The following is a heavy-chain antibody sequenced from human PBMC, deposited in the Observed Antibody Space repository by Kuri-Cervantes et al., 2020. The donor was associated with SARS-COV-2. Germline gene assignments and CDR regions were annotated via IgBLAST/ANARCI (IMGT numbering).Heavy chain of an antibody. J-gene: IGHJ6*02. D-gene: IGHD1-14*01. CDR2: INPHTGGT. Sequence: ASVKVSCKVSGYTLTELSMHWVRQAPGQGLEWMGWINPHTGGTSYAQKFQGRVTVTGDTFISTAFMELSNLRSDDTAVYYCARDLRPTTYYYFYGMNVWGQGTTVTVSS. CDR1: GYTLTELS. CDR3: ARDLRPTTYYYFYGMNV. V-gene: IGHV1-2*02.